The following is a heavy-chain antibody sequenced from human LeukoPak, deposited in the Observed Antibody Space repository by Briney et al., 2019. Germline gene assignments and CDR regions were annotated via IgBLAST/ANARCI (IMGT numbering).Heavy chain of an antibody. Sequence: GGSLRLSCAASGFTFSSYSMNWVRQAPGKGLEWVANIKQDGSEKYYVDSVKGRFTISRDNAKKSMYLQMNSLRAEDTAVYYCARSSPATSMDVWGKGTTVTISS. CDR3: ARSSPATSMDV. CDR1: GFTFSSYS. D-gene: IGHD1-14*01. J-gene: IGHJ6*03. CDR2: IKQDGSEK. V-gene: IGHV3-7*03.